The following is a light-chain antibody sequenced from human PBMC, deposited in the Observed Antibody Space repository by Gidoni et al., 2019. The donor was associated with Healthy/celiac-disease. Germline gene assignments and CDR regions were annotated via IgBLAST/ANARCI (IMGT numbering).Light chain of an antibody. CDR1: QSVSSSH. CDR3: QQYGSSPYT. J-gene: IGKJ2*01. V-gene: IGKV3-20*01. Sequence: EIALTQSPGTLSLSPGESATLSCRASQSVSSSHLAWYQQKPGQAPRLLIYGASSRATGIPDRFSGSGSGTDFTLTISRLEPEDFAVYYCQQYGSSPYTFGQGTKLEIK. CDR2: GAS.